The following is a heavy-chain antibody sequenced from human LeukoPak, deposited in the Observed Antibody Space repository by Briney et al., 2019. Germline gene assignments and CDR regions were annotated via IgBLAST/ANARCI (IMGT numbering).Heavy chain of an antibody. D-gene: IGHD5-12*01. Sequence: GGSLRLSCAASGFTFSSYEMNWVRQAPGKELEWVSYISSSGGTICYADSVKGRFTISRDNAKNSLYLQMNSLRAEDTAVYYCARDESGYSGYVRFDPWGQGTLVTVSS. J-gene: IGHJ5*02. V-gene: IGHV3-48*03. CDR3: ARDESGYSGYVRFDP. CDR2: ISSSGGTI. CDR1: GFTFSSYE.